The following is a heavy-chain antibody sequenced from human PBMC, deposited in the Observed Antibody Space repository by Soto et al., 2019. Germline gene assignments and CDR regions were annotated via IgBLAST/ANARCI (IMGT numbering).Heavy chain of an antibody. J-gene: IGHJ6*02. V-gene: IGHV4-34*01. CDR2: INHSGST. CDR1: GGSFSGYY. CDR3: ARALNGYNYYYYGMDV. D-gene: IGHD5-12*01. Sequence: QVQLQQWGAGLLKPSETLSLTCAVYGGSFSGYYWSWIRQPPGKGLEWIGEINHSGSTNYNPSLKSRVTISVDTSKNQVSLKLSSVTAADTAVYYCARALNGYNYYYYGMDVWGQGTTVTVSS.